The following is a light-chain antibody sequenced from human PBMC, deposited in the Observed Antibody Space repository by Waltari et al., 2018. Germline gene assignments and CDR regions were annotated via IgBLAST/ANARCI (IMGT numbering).Light chain of an antibody. J-gene: IGKJ1*01. CDR1: QSLVHTDGHTY. Sequence: DVVMTQSPLSLPVSLGQPASISCRSSQSLVHTDGHTYLNWFQQRPGQSPRRLISKVSNRDSGVPDRFSGSGSGTAVTLKISRVEAEDVGIYYCMQATNWPLTFGQGTKVEIQ. V-gene: IGKV2-30*02. CDR3: MQATNWPLT. CDR2: KVS.